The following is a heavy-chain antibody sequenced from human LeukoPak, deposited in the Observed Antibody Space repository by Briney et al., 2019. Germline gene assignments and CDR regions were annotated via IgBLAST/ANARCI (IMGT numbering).Heavy chain of an antibody. J-gene: IGHJ5*02. D-gene: IGHD3-10*01. CDR1: GYTFTSYY. CDR3: ARANLWIGEHWFDP. Sequence: ASVKVSCKASGYTFTSYYMHWVRQAPGQGLGWMGIINPSGGSTDYAQKFQDRVTMTADTSTNTAYMELRSLRPDDTAVYYCARANLWIGEHWFDPWGQGTLVIVSP. V-gene: IGHV1-46*01. CDR2: INPSGGST.